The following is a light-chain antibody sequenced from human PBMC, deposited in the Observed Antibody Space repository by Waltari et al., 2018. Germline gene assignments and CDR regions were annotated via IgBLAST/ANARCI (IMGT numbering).Light chain of an antibody. J-gene: IGKJ4*01. CDR3: QQSYSSQRT. V-gene: IGKV1-39*01. Sequence: IQMTQSPSSLSASVGDRLTVTCRASRTVTSHLHWYQQKSGKVPKLLIYAVSTLEPGVPSRFSGSGSGTDFNLTISSLQPEDFATYYCQQSYSSQRTFGGGTKVE. CDR1: RTVTSH. CDR2: AVS.